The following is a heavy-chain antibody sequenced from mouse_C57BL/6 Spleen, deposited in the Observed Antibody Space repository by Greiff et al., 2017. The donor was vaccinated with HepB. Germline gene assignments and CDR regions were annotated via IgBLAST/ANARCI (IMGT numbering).Heavy chain of an antibody. CDR2: IDPETGGT. CDR3: TRPHYSNYDYAMDY. CDR1: GYTFTDYE. Sequence: QVQLQQSGAELVRPGASVTLSCKASGYTFTDYEMHWVKQTPVHGLEWIGAIDPETGGTAYNQKFKGKAILTADKSSSTAYMELRSLTSEDSAVYYSTRPHYSNYDYAMDYWGQGTSVTVSS. D-gene: IGHD2-5*01. J-gene: IGHJ4*01. V-gene: IGHV1-15*01.